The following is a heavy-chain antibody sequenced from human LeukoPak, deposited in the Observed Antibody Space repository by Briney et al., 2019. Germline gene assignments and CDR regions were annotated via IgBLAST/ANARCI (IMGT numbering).Heavy chain of an antibody. V-gene: IGHV6-1*01. CDR2: TYYRSKWYN. CDR3: ARARGYIAAAATLDY. D-gene: IGHD6-13*01. J-gene: IGHJ4*02. CDR1: GDSVSSNSAA. Sequence: SQTLSLTCVISGDSVSSNSAAWNWIRQSPSRGLEWLGRTYYRSKWYNDYAVSVKSRITINPDTSKNQFSLQLNSVTPEDTAVYYCARARGYIAAAATLDYWGQGTLVTVSS.